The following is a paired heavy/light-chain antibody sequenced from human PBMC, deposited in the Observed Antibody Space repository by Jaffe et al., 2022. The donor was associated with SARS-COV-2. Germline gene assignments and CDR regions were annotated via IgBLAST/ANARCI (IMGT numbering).Heavy chain of an antibody. CDR3: ARVFPQQLVQGAFDY. CDR1: GFTLTGYS. Sequence: EVQLVESGGGLVKPGGSLRLSCAASGFTLTGYSLSWVRQAPGKGLEWVSSISSSTRYIFYADSLQGRFTISRDNAKNSLYLQMNSLRAEDTAVYYCARVFPQQLVQGAFDYWGQGTLVTVSS. CDR2: ISSSTRYI. V-gene: IGHV3-21*01. J-gene: IGHJ4*02. D-gene: IGHD6-13*01.
Light chain of an antibody. CDR2: GAT. Sequence: EIVLTQSPGTLSLSPGDRATLSCRASQSVSSNYLAWYQQKPGQAPRLLISGATSRATGIPDRFSGSGSGTDFTLTISRLEPEDFAVYYCQQYGSSPSTFGPGTKVDIK. J-gene: IGKJ3*01. CDR3: QQYGSSPST. CDR1: QSVSSNY. V-gene: IGKV3-20*01.